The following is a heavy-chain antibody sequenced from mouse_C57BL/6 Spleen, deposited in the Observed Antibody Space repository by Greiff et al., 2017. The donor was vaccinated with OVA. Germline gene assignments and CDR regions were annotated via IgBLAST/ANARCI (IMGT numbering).Heavy chain of an antibody. V-gene: IGHV1-52*01. J-gene: IGHJ1*03. D-gene: IGHD1-1*01. CDR1: GYTFTSYW. CDR3: ARSSYGSSYEGYFDV. Sequence: QVQLQQPGAELVRPGSSVKLSCKASGYTFTSYWMHWVKQRPIQGLEWIGNIDPSDSETHYNQKFKDKATLTVDKSSSTAYMQLSSLTSEDSAVYYCARSSYGSSYEGYFDVWGTGTTVTVSS. CDR2: IDPSDSET.